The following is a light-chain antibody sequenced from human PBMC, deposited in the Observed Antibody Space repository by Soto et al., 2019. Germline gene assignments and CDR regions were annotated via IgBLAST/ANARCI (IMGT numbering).Light chain of an antibody. CDR3: SSYTSSNTPYV. V-gene: IGLV2-14*01. CDR2: EVS. J-gene: IGLJ1*01. CDR1: SSDVGGYNY. Sequence: QSALTQPASVSGSPGQSITISCTGTSSDVGGYNYVSWYQQHPGKAPKLMIYEVSNRPSGVSNRFSGSKSGNTASLTISGLQAEDEADYYCSSYTSSNTPYVFGIGTKVTVL.